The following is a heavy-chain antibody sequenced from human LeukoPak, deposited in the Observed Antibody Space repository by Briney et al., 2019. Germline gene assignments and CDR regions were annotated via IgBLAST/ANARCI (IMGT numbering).Heavy chain of an antibody. D-gene: IGHD3-3*01. J-gene: IGHJ4*02. CDR3: AKDPPSYYDFWSGYGGGDY. Sequence: GGSLRLSCAASGFTFSSYAMSWVRQAPGKGLEWVSAISGSGGSTYYADSVKGRFTISRDNSKNTLYLQMNSLRAEDTAVYYCAKDPPSYYDFWSGYGGGDYWGQGTLVAVSS. CDR1: GFTFSSYA. CDR2: ISGSGGST. V-gene: IGHV3-23*01.